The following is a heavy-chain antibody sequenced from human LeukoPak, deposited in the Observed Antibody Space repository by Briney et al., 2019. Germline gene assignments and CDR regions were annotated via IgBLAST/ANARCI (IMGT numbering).Heavy chain of an antibody. V-gene: IGHV3-53*01. D-gene: IGHD6-19*01. CDR2: LYPGGNT. J-gene: IGHJ6*03. CDR3: AKTYSSGWSLRENYYYYYMDV. Sequence: GGSLRLSCAASGFTVNSNYISWVRQAPGKGLEWVSVLYPGGNTYYADSVKGRFTISRDNSKNTLYLQMNSLRAEDTAVYYCAKTYSSGWSLRENYYYYYMDVWGKGTTVTVSS. CDR1: GFTVNSNY.